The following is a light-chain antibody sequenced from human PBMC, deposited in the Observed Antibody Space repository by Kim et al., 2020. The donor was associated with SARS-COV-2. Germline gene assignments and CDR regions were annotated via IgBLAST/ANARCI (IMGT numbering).Light chain of an antibody. Sequence: AAGGDRVTINCRASQSVDSWLAWYQQKPGKAPKLLIYTASNLGGGVPSRFSGSGSGTEFTLTLSSLQSDDFAIYYCQHYSSYPWTFGQGTKVDIK. J-gene: IGKJ1*01. V-gene: IGKV1-5*03. CDR2: TAS. CDR1: QSVDSW. CDR3: QHYSSYPWT.